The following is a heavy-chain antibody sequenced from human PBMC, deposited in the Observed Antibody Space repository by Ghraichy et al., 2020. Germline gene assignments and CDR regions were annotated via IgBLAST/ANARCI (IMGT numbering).Heavy chain of an antibody. D-gene: IGHD3-9*01. CDR2: IWYDGSNK. Sequence: GESLNISCAASGFTFSSYGMHWVRQAPGKGLEWVAVIWYDGSNKYYADSVKGRFTISRDNSKNTLYLQMNSLRAEDTAVYYCARDILTGYLDYWGQGTLVTVSS. V-gene: IGHV3-33*01. CDR1: GFTFSSYG. CDR3: ARDILTGYLDY. J-gene: IGHJ4*02.